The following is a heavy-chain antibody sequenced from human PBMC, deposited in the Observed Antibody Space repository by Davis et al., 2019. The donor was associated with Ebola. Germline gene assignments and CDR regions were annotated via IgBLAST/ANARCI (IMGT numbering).Heavy chain of an antibody. CDR1: GYTFTSYY. CDR3: ARDAPPTWNYYYGMDV. V-gene: IGHV1-46*01. J-gene: IGHJ6*02. CDR2: INPSGGST. D-gene: IGHD1-1*01. Sequence: ASVKVSCKASGYTFTSYYMHWVRQAPGQGLEWMGIINPSGGSTSYAQKFQGRVTITADKSTSTAYMELSSLRSEDTAVYYCARDAPPTWNYYYGMDVWGQGTTVTVSS.